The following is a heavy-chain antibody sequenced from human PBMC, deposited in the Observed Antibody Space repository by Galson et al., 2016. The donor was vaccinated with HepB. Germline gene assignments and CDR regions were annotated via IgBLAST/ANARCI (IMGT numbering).Heavy chain of an antibody. D-gene: IGHD2-2*02. J-gene: IGHJ4*02. Sequence: SLRLSCAASGFTFSSYGIHWVRQAPGKGLEWVAVISSDGSKKSYADSVKGRFTISRDNSRNTLNLQMHSRRVEDTAVYYCSKDAILACGTGCYTDYWGQGTLVTVSS. V-gene: IGHV3-30*18. CDR1: GFTFSSYG. CDR3: SKDAILACGTGCYTDY. CDR2: ISSDGSKK.